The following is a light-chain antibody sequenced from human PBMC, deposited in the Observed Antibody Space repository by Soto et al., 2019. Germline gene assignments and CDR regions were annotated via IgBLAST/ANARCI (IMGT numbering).Light chain of an antibody. Sequence: ETLMTQSPATLSVSPAERATLFCRASQRVLSNLAWYQLKPGQAPRLLIHGVSTRATGIPARFSGSGSGTEFTLTISSLQPEDFATYYCQQLNSYPITFGQGTRLEI. J-gene: IGKJ5*01. CDR3: QQLNSYPIT. CDR1: QRVLSN. V-gene: IGKV3-15*01. CDR2: GVS.